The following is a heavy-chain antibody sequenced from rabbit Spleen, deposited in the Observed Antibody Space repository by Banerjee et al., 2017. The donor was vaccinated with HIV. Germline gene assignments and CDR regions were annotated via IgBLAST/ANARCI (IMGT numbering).Heavy chain of an antibody. Sequence: QEQLVESGGGLVQPGGSLKLSCKASGFDFSSYGVSWVRQAPGKGRGWIACIYAGSSGSTYYANWAKGRFTISKTSSTTVTLQMTSLTAADTATYFCAREVLYAAYAGFGDATIYYFDLWGPGTLVTVS. CDR1: GFDFSSYG. D-gene: IGHD6-1*01. CDR2: IYAGSSGST. CDR3: AREVLYAAYAGFGDATIYYFDL. V-gene: IGHV1S45*01. J-gene: IGHJ4*01.